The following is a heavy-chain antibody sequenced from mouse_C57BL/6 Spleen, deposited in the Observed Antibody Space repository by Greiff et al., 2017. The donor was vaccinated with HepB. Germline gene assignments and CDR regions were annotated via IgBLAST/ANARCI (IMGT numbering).Heavy chain of an antibody. CDR3: ARKEKFGYYYGSSYVGYAMDY. Sequence: VKLMESGPGLVAPSQSLSITCTVSGFSLTSYAISWVRQPPGKGLEWLGVIWTGGGTNYNSALKSRLSISKDNSKSQVFLKMNSLQTDDTARYYCARKEKFGYYYGSSYVGYAMDYWGQGTSVTVSS. J-gene: IGHJ4*01. D-gene: IGHD1-1*01. V-gene: IGHV2-9-1*01. CDR1: GFSLTSYA. CDR2: IWTGGGT.